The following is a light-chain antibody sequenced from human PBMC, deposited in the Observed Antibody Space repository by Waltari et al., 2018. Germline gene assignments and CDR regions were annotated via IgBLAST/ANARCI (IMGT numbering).Light chain of an antibody. V-gene: IGKV3-15*01. CDR3: QQYNNWPRT. Sequence: EIVMTQSPATLSVSPGERATLSCRASQSVSRNLAWYQQQPGQAPRLLIYGASTRATGIPARFSGSGSGTEFTLTISSLQSEDFAVYYCQQYNNWPRTFGGGTKVEIK. J-gene: IGKJ4*01. CDR1: QSVSRN. CDR2: GAS.